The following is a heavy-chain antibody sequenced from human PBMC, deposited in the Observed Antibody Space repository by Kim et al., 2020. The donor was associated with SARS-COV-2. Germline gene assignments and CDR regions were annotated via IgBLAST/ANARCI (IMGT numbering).Heavy chain of an antibody. CDR1: GYTFTSYG. CDR2: ISADNGNT. V-gene: IGHV1-18*01. Sequence: ASVKVSCKASGYTFTSYGISWVRQAPGQGLEWMGWISADNGNTNYAQKLQGRVTMTTDTSTSTAYMGLRSLRSDDTAVYYCARVPRSRTPGGSYYYYYYGMDVWGQGTTVTVSS. J-gene: IGHJ6*02. CDR3: ARVPRSRTPGGSYYYYYYGMDV. D-gene: IGHD3-10*01.